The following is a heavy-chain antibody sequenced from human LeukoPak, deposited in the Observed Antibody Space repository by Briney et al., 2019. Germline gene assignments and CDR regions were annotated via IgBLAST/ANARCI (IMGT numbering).Heavy chain of an antibody. J-gene: IGHJ4*02. CDR1: GYTFTGYY. D-gene: IGHD3-10*01. CDR2: INSNSGGT. CDR3: ATDGYYYGSGTYPNY. V-gene: IGHV1-2*02. Sequence: GSVTVSCKTSGYTFTGYYMHWVRQAPGQGLEWMGWINSNSGGTDYAQKFQGRVTMTRDTSISTAYMELGRLTSDDTAVYYCATDGYYYGSGTYPNYWGQGTLVTI.